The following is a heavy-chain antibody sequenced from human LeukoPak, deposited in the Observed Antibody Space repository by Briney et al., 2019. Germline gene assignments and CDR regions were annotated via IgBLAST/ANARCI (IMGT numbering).Heavy chain of an antibody. D-gene: IGHD3-22*01. CDR3: ARGSYYGSTGLDN. CDR1: GYAINSGYY. Sequence: SETLSLTCTVSGYAINSGYYWGWIRQPPGKGLEWIGSIFHSGSTYYNPSLKSRVTISVDTSKNQFSLKVTSVTAADTAMYYCARGSYYGSTGLDNWGQGTLVTVSS. CDR2: IFHSGST. V-gene: IGHV4-38-2*02. J-gene: IGHJ4*02.